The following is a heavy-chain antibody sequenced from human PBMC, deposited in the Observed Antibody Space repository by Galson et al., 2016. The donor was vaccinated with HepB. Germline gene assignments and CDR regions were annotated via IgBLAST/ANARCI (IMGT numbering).Heavy chain of an antibody. CDR2: INAGNGNT. J-gene: IGHJ4*02. Sequence: SGYTFISYVIQWVRQAPGHRLEWMGWINAGNGNTKYSQKFQGRVIIDRDTSASTAYMELSSLRPEDTAIYYCARSPTGFCSRTKCYGFNYLDRWGQGTPVTVSS. CDR3: ARSPTGFCSRTKCYGFNYLDR. CDR1: GYTFISYV. V-gene: IGHV1-3*01. D-gene: IGHD2-2*03.